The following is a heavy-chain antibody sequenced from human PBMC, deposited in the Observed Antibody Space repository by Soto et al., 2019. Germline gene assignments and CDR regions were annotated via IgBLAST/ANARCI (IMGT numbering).Heavy chain of an antibody. CDR3: ARDLASSDY. J-gene: IGHJ4*02. CDR2: INPNGGRT. Sequence: QVHQVPYGAEVKKPGASVKVSCKASGYIFINYYIHWVRQDPGQGLEWIGIINPNGGRTNYAQRFRGRVTMARETSTSTVYMDLSSLRSDDTAGYYCARDLASSDYWGQGPLVTVSS. D-gene: IGHD3-3*02. V-gene: IGHV1-46*01. CDR1: GYIFINYY.